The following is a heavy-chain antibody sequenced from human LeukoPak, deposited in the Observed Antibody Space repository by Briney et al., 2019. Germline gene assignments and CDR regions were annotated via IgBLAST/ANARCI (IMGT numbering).Heavy chain of an antibody. D-gene: IGHD2-15*01. CDR3: ARGQSGSSCSGGSCYWAYYYYYMDV. V-gene: IGHV1-8*03. Sequence: ASVKVSCKASGYTFTSYDINWVRQATGQGLEWMGWMNPNSGNTGYAQKFQGRVTITRNTSISTAYMELSSLRSEDTAVYYCARGQSGSSCSGGSCYWAYYYYYMDVWGKGTTVTVSS. J-gene: IGHJ6*03. CDR1: GYTFTSYD. CDR2: MNPNSGNT.